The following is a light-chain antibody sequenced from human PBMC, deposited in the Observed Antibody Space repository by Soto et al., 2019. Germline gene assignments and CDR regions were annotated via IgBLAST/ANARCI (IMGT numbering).Light chain of an antibody. CDR1: QSVSSSY. J-gene: IGKJ4*01. V-gene: IGKV3-20*01. CDR3: QQYGSSPPST. Sequence: EIVLTQSPGTLSLSPGERATLSCRASQSVSSSYLAWYQQKPGQAPRLLIYGASSRATGIPDRFSGSGSGKDFTLTISRLELEDFAVYYCQQYGSSPPSTFGGGTKVDIK. CDR2: GAS.